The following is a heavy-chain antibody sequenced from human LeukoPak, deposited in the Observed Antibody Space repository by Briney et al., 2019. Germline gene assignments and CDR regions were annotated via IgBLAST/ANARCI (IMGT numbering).Heavy chain of an antibody. D-gene: IGHD3-22*01. CDR3: ARTGITMIVVVITGFDY. CDR1: GYTFRNYA. J-gene: IGHJ4*02. V-gene: IGHV1-3*01. CDR2: INAGNGNT. Sequence: ASVKVSCKGSGYTFRNYAIQWVRQAPGQRLEWMGWINAGNGNTKYSQKFEGRVTITRDTSASTAYMELRSLRSDDTAVYYCARTGITMIVVVITGFDYWGQGTLVTVSS.